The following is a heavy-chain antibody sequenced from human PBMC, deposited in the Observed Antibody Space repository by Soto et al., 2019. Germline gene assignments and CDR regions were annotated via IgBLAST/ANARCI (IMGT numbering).Heavy chain of an antibody. Sequence: GGSTRLSCAASGLTLNSYSMNWVRQAPGKGLEWVSYIRGTTHYADSVKGRFTISRDNARSSLYLQMNSLRADDTAVYYCARDDSFAFDIWGQGTMVTVSS. V-gene: IGHV3-48*01. CDR2: IRGTT. J-gene: IGHJ3*02. D-gene: IGHD2-21*01. CDR1: GLTLNSYS. CDR3: ARDDSFAFDI.